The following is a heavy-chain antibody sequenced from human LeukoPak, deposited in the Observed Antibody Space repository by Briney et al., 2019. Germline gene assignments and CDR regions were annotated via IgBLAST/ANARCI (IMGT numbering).Heavy chain of an antibody. V-gene: IGHV3-23*01. D-gene: IGHD2/OR15-2a*01. CDR1: GFSFSNYA. CDR3: AKGRLLDDF. J-gene: IGHJ4*02. Sequence: GGSLRLSCLASGFSFSNYAMTWVRQAPGKGPEWVSSISDSGGDTYYAESVKGRFTISRDNSKNALYLQMNSLTVEDTAVYFCAKGRLLDDFWGQGTLVNVSS. CDR2: ISDSGGDT.